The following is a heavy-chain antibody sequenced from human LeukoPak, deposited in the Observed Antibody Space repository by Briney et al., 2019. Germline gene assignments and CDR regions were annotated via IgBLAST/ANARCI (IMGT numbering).Heavy chain of an antibody. J-gene: IGHJ4*02. CDR2: ICYSGST. V-gene: IGHV4-59*01. D-gene: IGHD4-17*01. CDR3: ARDSHDYGDYFDY. CDR1: GGSISSYY. Sequence: SETLSLTCTVSGGSISSYYWSWIRQPPGKGLEWIGYICYSGSTNYNPSLKSRVTISVDTSKNQSSLKLSSVTAADTAVYYCARDSHDYGDYFDYWGQGTLVTV.